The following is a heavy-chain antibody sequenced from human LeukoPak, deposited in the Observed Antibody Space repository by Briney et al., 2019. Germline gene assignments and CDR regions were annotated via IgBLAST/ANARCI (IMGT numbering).Heavy chain of an antibody. CDR2: IIPILGIA. CDR3: ARCQSSRGWYYYYGMDV. V-gene: IGHV1-69*04. CDR1: GGTSSSYA. J-gene: IGHJ6*02. D-gene: IGHD6-19*01. Sequence: SVKVSCKASGGTSSSYAISWVRQAPGQGLEWMGRIIPILGIANYAQKFQGRVTITADKSTSTAYMELSSLRSEDTAVYYCARCQSSRGWYYYYGMDVWGQGTTVTVSS.